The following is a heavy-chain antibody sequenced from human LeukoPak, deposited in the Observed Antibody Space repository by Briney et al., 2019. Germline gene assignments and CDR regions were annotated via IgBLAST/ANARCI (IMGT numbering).Heavy chain of an antibody. CDR3: ARDDEEMATIDY. V-gene: IGHV3-33*01. Sequence: GGSLRLSCAASGFTFSSYGMHWVRQAPGKGLEWVAVIWYDGSNKYYADSVKGRFTISRDNSKNTLYLQMNSLRAKDTAVYYCARDDEEMATIDYWGQGTLVTVSS. D-gene: IGHD5-24*01. J-gene: IGHJ4*02. CDR1: GFTFSSYG. CDR2: IWYDGSNK.